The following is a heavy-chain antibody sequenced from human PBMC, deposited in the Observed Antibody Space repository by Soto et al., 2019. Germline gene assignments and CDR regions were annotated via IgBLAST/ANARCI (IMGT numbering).Heavy chain of an antibody. CDR3: ARDPRFYGVSDAFDI. CDR2: IWYDGSNK. Sequence: GGSLRLSCAASGFTFSSYGMHWVRQAPGKGLEWVAVIWYDGSNKYYADSVKGRFTISRDNSKNTLYLQMNSLRAEDTAVYYCARDPRFYGVSDAFDIWGQGTMVTVSS. V-gene: IGHV3-33*01. D-gene: IGHD3-3*01. J-gene: IGHJ3*02. CDR1: GFTFSSYG.